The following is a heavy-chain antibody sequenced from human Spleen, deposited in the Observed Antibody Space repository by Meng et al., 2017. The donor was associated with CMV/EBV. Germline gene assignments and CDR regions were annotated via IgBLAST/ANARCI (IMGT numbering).Heavy chain of an antibody. CDR2: TYYRSKWYN. J-gene: IGHJ4*02. D-gene: IGHD6-13*01. CDR1: GDSVSSNSAA. Sequence: QVQLQQSGPGLVKPSPTLSLTCAISGDSVSSNSAAWNWIRQSPSRGLEWLGRTYYRSKWYNDYAVSVKSRITINPDTSKNQFSLQLNSVTPEDTAVYYCARSKDPDRYSSSWCFDYWGQGTLVTVSS. CDR3: ARSKDPDRYSSSWCFDY. V-gene: IGHV6-1*01.